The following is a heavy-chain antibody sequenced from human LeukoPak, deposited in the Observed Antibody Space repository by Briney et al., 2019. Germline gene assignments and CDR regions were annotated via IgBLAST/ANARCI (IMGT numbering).Heavy chain of an antibody. J-gene: IGHJ4*02. V-gene: IGHV3-9*01. Sequence: GGSLRLSCAASGFTFGDYAMHWVRQAPGKGLEWVSGISWNSGSIGYADSVKGRFTISRDNAKNSLYLQMNSLRAEDTALYYCAKDYVLKQWLVRGPFDYWGQGTLVTVSS. CDR2: ISWNSGSI. D-gene: IGHD6-19*01. CDR1: GFTFGDYA. CDR3: AKDYVLKQWLVRGPFDY.